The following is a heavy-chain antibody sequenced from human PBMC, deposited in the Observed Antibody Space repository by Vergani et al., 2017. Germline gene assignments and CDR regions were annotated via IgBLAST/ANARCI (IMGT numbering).Heavy chain of an antibody. D-gene: IGHD6-19*01. Sequence: EVQLLESGGGLVQPGGSLRLSCAASGFTFSSYALRWVRQAPGKGLEWVSSISGSGGSTYYADSVKGRFTISRDNSKNTLYLQMNSLRAEDTAVYYCAKGDSIAVAGRVDYWGQGTLVTVSS. CDR1: GFTFSSYA. J-gene: IGHJ4*02. CDR2: ISGSGGST. CDR3: AKGDSIAVAGRVDY. V-gene: IGHV3-23*01.